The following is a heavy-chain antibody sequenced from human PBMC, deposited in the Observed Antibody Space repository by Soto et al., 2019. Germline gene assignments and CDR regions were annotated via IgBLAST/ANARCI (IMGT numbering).Heavy chain of an antibody. CDR1: GFTFSSYA. J-gene: IGHJ3*02. D-gene: IGHD4-17*01. Sequence: EVQLLESGGGLVQPGGSLRLSCAASGFTFSSYAMSWVRQAPGKGLEWVSAISGSGGSTYYADSVKGRFTISRDNSKNTLYLQMNSLRAEDTAVYYCAKDLSYYGDYVGAFDIWGQGTMVTVSS. CDR3: AKDLSYYGDYVGAFDI. V-gene: IGHV3-23*01. CDR2: ISGSGGST.